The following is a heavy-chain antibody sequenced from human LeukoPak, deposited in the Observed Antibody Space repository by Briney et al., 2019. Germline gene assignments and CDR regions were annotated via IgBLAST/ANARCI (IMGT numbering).Heavy chain of an antibody. CDR2: IIPIFGTA. D-gene: IGHD6-13*01. Sequence: SVKVSCKASGYTFTSYGISWVRQAPGQGLEWMGGIIPIFGTANYAQKFQGRVTITADKSTSTAYMELSSLRSEDTAVYYCARVVGLTGYSSSWYSGYYYYMDVWGKGTTVTVSS. J-gene: IGHJ6*03. CDR3: ARVVGLTGYSSSWYSGYYYYMDV. CDR1: GYTFTSYG. V-gene: IGHV1-69*06.